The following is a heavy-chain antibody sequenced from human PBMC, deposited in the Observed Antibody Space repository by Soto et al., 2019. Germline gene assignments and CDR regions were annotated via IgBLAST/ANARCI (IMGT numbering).Heavy chain of an antibody. J-gene: IGHJ4*02. CDR2: ISAYNGNT. CDR3: AREAGLKAGIAAAGSGVFDY. D-gene: IGHD6-13*01. Sequence: ASVKVSCKASGYTFTSYGISWVRQAPGQGLEWMGWISAYNGNTNYAQKLQGRVTMTTDTSTSTAYMELRGLRSDDTAVYYCAREAGLKAGIAAAGSGVFDYWGQGTLVTVSS. CDR1: GYTFTSYG. V-gene: IGHV1-18*01.